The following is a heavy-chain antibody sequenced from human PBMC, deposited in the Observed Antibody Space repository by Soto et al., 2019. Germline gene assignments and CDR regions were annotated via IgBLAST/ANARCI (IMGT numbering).Heavy chain of an antibody. D-gene: IGHD5-18*01. CDR2: ISSNGGST. J-gene: IGHJ3*02. CDR3: VRVEMATAEVGAFDI. V-gene: IGHV3-64D*08. Sequence: GGSLRLSCSASGFTFSSYAMHWVRQAPGKGLEYVSAISSNGGSTYYADSVKGRFTISRDNSKNTLYLQMSSLRAEDTAVYYCVRVEMATAEVGAFDIWGQGTMVTVSS. CDR1: GFTFSSYA.